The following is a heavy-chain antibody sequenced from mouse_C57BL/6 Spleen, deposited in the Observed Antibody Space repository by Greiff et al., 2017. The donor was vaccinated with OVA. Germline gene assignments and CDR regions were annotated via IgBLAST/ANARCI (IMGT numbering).Heavy chain of an antibody. CDR1: GYSITSGYD. V-gene: IGHV3-1*01. Sequence: EVKLMESGPGMVKPSQSLSLTCTVTGYSITSGYDWHWIRHFPGNKLEWMGYISYSGSTNYTPSLKSRISITHDTSKNHFFLKLNSVTTEDTATDYCARGGVLGRFPFAYWGQGTLVTVSA. J-gene: IGHJ3*01. CDR3: ARGGVLGRFPFAY. CDR2: ISYSGST. D-gene: IGHD4-1*01.